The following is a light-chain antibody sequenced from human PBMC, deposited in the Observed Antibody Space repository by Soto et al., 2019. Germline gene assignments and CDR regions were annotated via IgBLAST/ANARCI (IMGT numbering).Light chain of an antibody. V-gene: IGLV2-8*01. CDR3: ISYGGIKTSNCG. CDR2: EVN. CDR1: SSDVGGYNY. J-gene: IGLJ1*01. Sequence: QSVLTQPPSASGSPGQSVTISCTGTSSDVGGYNYVSWYQHHPGKAPKLIISEVNKRPSGVPDRFSGSKSGNTASLTVSGLQLEDEDAYYCISYGGIKTSNCGFGTGTKLTFL.